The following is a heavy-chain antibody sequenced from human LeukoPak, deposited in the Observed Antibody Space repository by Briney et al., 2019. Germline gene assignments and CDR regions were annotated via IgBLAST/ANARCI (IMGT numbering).Heavy chain of an antibody. CDR1: GYTFTGYY. Sequence: ASVKVSCKASGYTFTGYYMHWVRQAPGQGLEWMGWTNPNSGGTNYAQKFQGRVTMTGDTPISTAYMELSRLRSDDTAVYYCAREGLRAANRASFDYWGQGTMVTVSS. J-gene: IGHJ4*02. D-gene: IGHD2-2*01. CDR3: AREGLRAANRASFDY. V-gene: IGHV1-2*02. CDR2: TNPNSGGT.